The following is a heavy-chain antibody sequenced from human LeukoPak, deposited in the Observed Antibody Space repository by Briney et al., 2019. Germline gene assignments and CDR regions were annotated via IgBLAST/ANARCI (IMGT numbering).Heavy chain of an antibody. V-gene: IGHV4-61*02. Sequence: PSETLSLTCTVSGGSISSGSYYWSWIRQPAGKGLEWIGRIYTSGSTNYNPSLKSRVTISVDTSKNQFSLKLSSVTAADTAVYYCARAYSGSYFRNIAFDIWGQGTMVTVSS. CDR3: ARAYSGSYFRNIAFDI. D-gene: IGHD1-26*01. J-gene: IGHJ3*02. CDR1: GGSISSGSYY. CDR2: IYTSGST.